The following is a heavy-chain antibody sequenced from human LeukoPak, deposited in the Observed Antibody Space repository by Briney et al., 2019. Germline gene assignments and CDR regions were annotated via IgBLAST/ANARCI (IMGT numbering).Heavy chain of an antibody. CDR2: IYSDNT. CDR3: ARDSCSGGGCHYWYFDL. D-gene: IGHD2-15*01. Sequence: GGSLRLSCTVSGFTVSSNSMSWVRQAPGKGLEWVSFIYSDNTHYSDSVKGRFTISRDNSKNTLYLQMNSLRAEDTAVYYCARDSCSGGGCHYWYFDLWGRGTLVTVSS. J-gene: IGHJ2*01. CDR1: GFTVSSNS. V-gene: IGHV3-53*01.